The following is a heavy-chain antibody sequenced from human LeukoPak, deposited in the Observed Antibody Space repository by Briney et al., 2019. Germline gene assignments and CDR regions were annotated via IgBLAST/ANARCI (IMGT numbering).Heavy chain of an antibody. Sequence: SETLSLACTVSGGSISSSSYYWGRIRQPPGKGLERIGSIYYSGSTYYNPSLKSRVTISVDTSKNQFSLKVTSVTAADTAVYYCARDTNLRDSFDIWGQGTMVTVSS. V-gene: IGHV4-39*02. D-gene: IGHD2-8*01. J-gene: IGHJ3*02. CDR1: GGSISSSSYY. CDR3: ARDTNLRDSFDI. CDR2: IYYSGST.